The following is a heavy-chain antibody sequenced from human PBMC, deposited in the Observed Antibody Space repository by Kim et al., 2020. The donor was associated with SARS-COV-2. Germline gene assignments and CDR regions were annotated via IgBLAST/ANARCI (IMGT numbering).Heavy chain of an antibody. V-gene: IGHV3-7*03. CDR3: AREERRITMVRGDNAAFDI. D-gene: IGHD3-10*01. CDR1: GFTFSSYW. J-gene: IGHJ3*02. Sequence: GGSLRLSCAASGFTFSSYWMSWVRQAPGKGLEWVANIKQDGSEKYYVDSVKGRFTISRDNAKNSLYLQMNSLRAEDTAVYYCAREERRITMVRGDNAAFDIWGQGTMVTVSS. CDR2: IKQDGSEK.